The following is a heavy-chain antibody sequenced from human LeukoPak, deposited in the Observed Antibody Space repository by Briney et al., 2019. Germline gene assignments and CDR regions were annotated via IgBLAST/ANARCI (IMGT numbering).Heavy chain of an antibody. V-gene: IGHV1-46*01. CDR2: INPSGGST. J-gene: IGHJ5*02. CDR1: GYTFTSYY. D-gene: IGHD3-10*01. CDR3: ARDFYGSGSYYNWFDP. Sequence: GASVKVSCKASGYTFTSYYMHWVRQAPGQGLEWMGIINPSGGSTSYAQKFQGRVTMTRDTSTSTVYMELCSLRSEDTAVYYCARDFYGSGSYYNWFDPWGQGTLVTVSS.